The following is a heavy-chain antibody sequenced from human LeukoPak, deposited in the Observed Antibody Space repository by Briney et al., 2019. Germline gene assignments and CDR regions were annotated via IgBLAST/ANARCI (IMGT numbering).Heavy chain of an antibody. CDR3: LGYCSSTSCYWYYSDY. V-gene: IGHV4-38-2*01. D-gene: IGHD2-2*01. CDR2: IYHSGST. CDR1: GYSISSGYY. Sequence: PSETLSLTCAVSGYSISSGYYWGWIRQPPGKGLEWIGSIYHSGSTYYNPSLKSRVTISVDTSKNQFSLKLSSVTAADTAVYYCLGYCSSTSCYWYYSDYWGQGTLVTVSS. J-gene: IGHJ4*02.